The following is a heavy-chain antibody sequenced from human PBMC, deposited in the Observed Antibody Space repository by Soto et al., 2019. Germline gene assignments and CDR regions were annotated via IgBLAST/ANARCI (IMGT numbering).Heavy chain of an antibody. CDR1: GGSLSSYY. V-gene: IGHV4-59*01. J-gene: IGHJ3*02. D-gene: IGHD3-10*01. CDR2: IYYRGST. CDR3: ARRYGSAFDI. Sequence: QVQLQESGPGLVKPSETLSLTCTVSGGSLSSYYWSWIRQPPGKGLEWIGYIYYRGSTNYNPSLXSXVXTXXDTSKNQFSLKLTSVTAADTAVYYCARRYGSAFDIWGQGTMVTVSS.